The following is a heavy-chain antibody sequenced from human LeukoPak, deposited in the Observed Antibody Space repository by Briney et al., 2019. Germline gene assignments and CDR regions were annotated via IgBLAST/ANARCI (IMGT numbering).Heavy chain of an antibody. D-gene: IGHD3-10*01. V-gene: IGHV1-69*05. CDR2: IIPIFGTA. CDR3: ASAGYYYGSGSYYNGPFDY. CDR1: GGTFSSYA. Sequence: GASVKVSCKASGGTFSSYAISWVRQAPGQGLEWMGRIIPIFGTANYAQKFQGRVTITTDESTSTAYMELSSLRSGDTAVYYCASAGYYYGSGSYYNGPFDYWGQGTLVTVSS. J-gene: IGHJ4*02.